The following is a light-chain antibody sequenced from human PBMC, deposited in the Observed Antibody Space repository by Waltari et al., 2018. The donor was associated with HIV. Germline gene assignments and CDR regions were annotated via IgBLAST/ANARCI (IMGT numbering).Light chain of an antibody. CDR1: QSVSSSY. V-gene: IGKV3-20*01. CDR3: QQYGSSSWT. Sequence: ETVLTQSPGTLSLSPGERATLSCRASQSVSSSYLAWYQHRPGQAPRLLIYGASSRATGIPDRFSGSGSGTDFTLTISRLEPEDFAVYYCQQYGSSSWTVGQGTKVDIK. CDR2: GAS. J-gene: IGKJ1*01.